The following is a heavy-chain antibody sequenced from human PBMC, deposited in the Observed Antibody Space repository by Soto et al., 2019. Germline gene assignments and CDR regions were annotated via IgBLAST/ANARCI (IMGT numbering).Heavy chain of an antibody. CDR3: SRESMAAAGPPVYGMDV. J-gene: IGHJ6*02. D-gene: IGHD6-13*01. CDR2: INPNNGGT. V-gene: IGHV1-2*04. Sequence: ASVKVSCKASGYTFTVYYIHWVRQAPGQGLEWMGWINPNNGGTNYAQKFQGWVTMTRDTSISTAYMELSRLRSDDTAVYYCSRESMAAAGPPVYGMDVWGQGTTVTVSS. CDR1: GYTFTVYY.